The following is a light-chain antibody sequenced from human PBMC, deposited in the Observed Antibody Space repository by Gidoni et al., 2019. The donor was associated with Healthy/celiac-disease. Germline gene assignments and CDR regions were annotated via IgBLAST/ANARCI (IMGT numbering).Light chain of an antibody. CDR2: GAS. CDR3: QQYNNWPRT. CDR1: QSVSSN. J-gene: IGKJ1*01. Sequence: EIVMTQSPATLSGSPGERATLSCRASQSVSSNLAWYQQKPGKAPRLLIYGASTRDTGIPPRFSGSGSGTEFTLTISSLQSEDFAVYYCQQYNNWPRTFGQGTKVEIK. V-gene: IGKV3-15*01.